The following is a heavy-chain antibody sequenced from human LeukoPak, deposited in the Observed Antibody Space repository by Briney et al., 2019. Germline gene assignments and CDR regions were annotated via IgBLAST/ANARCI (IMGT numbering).Heavy chain of an antibody. V-gene: IGHV3-30*18. D-gene: IGHD6-13*01. CDR2: ISYDGSNK. CDR3: AKGKVNSRSWYWDY. CDR1: GFTFSSYG. Sequence: GRSLRLSCAASGFTFSSYGMHWVRQAPGKGLEWVAVISYDGSNKYYADSVKGRFTISRDNSKNTLYLQMNSLRAEDTAVYYCAKGKVNSRSWYWDYWGQGTLVTVSS. J-gene: IGHJ4*02.